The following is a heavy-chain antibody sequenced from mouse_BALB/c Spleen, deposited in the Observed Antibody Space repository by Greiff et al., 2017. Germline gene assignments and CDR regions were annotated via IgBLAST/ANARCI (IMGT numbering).Heavy chain of an antibody. CDR2: IDPENGDT. D-gene: IGHD2-3*01. J-gene: IGHJ1*01. CDR1: GFNIKDYY. V-gene: IGHV14-4*02. Sequence: MQLKQSGAELLRSGASVKLSCTASGFNIKDYYMHWVKQRPEQGLEWIGWIDPENGDTEYAPKFKSKATLTVDKSSSTAYMQLSSLTSEDSAVYYCTREDGYYGYFDVWGAGTTVTVSS. CDR3: TREDGYYGYFDV.